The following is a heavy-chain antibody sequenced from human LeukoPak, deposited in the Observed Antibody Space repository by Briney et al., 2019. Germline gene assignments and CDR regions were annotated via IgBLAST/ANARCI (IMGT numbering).Heavy chain of an antibody. Sequence: GGSLRLSCAASGFTFSSYSMNWVRQAPGKGLEWVSSISSSSSYIYYADSVKGRFTISRDNAKNSLYLQMNSLRAEDTAVYYCARVLYGSGRDDDYWGQGTLSPSPQ. V-gene: IGHV3-21*01. J-gene: IGHJ4*02. CDR1: GFTFSSYS. D-gene: IGHD3-10*01. CDR2: ISSSSSYI. CDR3: ARVLYGSGRDDDY.